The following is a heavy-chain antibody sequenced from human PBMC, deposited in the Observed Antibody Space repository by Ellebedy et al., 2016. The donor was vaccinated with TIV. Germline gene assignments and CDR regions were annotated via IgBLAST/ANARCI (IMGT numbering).Heavy chain of an antibody. CDR3: ARTGNGYFQH. CDR1: GGSVNTGSSF. Sequence: SETLSLXCTVSGGSVNTGSSFWTWIREPPGKGLEWIGYVYYSGSTNYNPSLKSRVTISVDTSKNQFSLKLSSVTAADTAVYYCARTGNGYFQHWGQGTLVTVSS. V-gene: IGHV4-61*01. CDR2: VYYSGST. J-gene: IGHJ1*01. D-gene: IGHD4-23*01.